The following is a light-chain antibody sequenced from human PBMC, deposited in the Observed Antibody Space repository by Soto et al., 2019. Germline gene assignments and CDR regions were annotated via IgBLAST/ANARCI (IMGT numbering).Light chain of an antibody. V-gene: IGLV2-14*01. J-gene: IGLJ1*01. Sequence: QSALTQPASVSGSPGQSITISCTGTSSDIGTYNYVSWYQQHPGKVPKLMLYEVSNRPSGVSNRFFGSKSGNTASLTISGLQAEDEADYFCNSYTSSSTLYVFGTGTKVTVL. CDR1: SSDIGTYNY. CDR2: EVS. CDR3: NSYTSSSTLYV.